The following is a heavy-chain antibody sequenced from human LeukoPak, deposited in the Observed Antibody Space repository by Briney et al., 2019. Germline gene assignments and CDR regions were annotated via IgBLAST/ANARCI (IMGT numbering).Heavy chain of an antibody. J-gene: IGHJ6*02. CDR2: ISYNSGGR. V-gene: IGHV3-9*01. CDR3: AKDSIGEASGGMDV. Sequence: GGSLRLSCAASGFAFDNFAMHWVRRAPGKGLEWVSGISYNSGGRGYADSVKGRFTISRDNAKNSLYLQMNSLRSEDTALYYCAKDSIGEASGGMDVWGQGTTVTVSS. D-gene: IGHD3-10*01. CDR1: GFAFDNFA.